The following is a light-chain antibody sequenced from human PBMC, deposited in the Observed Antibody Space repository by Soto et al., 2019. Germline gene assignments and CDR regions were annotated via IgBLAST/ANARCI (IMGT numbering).Light chain of an antibody. CDR3: QHYNSYSEA. CDR1: QTIXXX. V-gene: IGKV1-5*03. Sequence: DIQMTQSPSTLSGSVXXXVTITCRASQTIXXXLAWDQQKPGKAPKLLIYKASTLKSGVPSRFSGSGSGTEFTLTISSLQPDDFATYYCQHYNSYSEAFGQGTKVELK. J-gene: IGKJ1*01. CDR2: KAS.